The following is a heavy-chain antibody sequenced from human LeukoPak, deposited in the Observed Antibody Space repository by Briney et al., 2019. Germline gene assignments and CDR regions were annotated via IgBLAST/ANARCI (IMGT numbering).Heavy chain of an antibody. V-gene: IGHV1-69*05. CDR3: AREAITIFGVVIIPLDY. Sequence: SVKVFCKASGGTFSSYAISWVRQAPGQGLEWMGRIIPIFGTANYAQKFQGRVTITTDESTSTAYMELSSLRSEDTAVYYCAREAITIFGVVIIPLDYWGQGTLVTVSS. CDR2: IIPIFGTA. J-gene: IGHJ4*02. CDR1: GGTFSSYA. D-gene: IGHD3-3*01.